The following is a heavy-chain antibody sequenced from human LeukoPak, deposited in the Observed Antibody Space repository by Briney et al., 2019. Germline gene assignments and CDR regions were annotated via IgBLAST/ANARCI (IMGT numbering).Heavy chain of an antibody. V-gene: IGHV1-69*04. CDR1: GGTFSSYA. CDR3: ARDRGRYIVVVVAATPYYYYGMDV. CDR2: IIPILGIA. J-gene: IGHJ6*02. D-gene: IGHD2-15*01. Sequence: SVKVSCKASGGTFSSYAISRVRQAPGQGLEWMGRIIPILGIANYAQKFQGRVTITADKSTSTAYMELSSLRSEDTAVYYCARDRGRYIVVVVAATPYYYYGMDVWGQGTTVTVSS.